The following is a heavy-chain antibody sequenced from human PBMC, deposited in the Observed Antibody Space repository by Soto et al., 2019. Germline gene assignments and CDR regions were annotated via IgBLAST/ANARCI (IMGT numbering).Heavy chain of an antibody. CDR2: TYYSGST. J-gene: IGHJ5*02. CDR3: ARVNPVVTPAGWVAP. Sequence: PSVTLPVTCTGAGGAIGSCYWRWIRGRPGKGLEWVGSTYYSGSTNYNPSLKSRVTISVDTSKKQFSLKLRSVTAADTAVYYCARVNPVVTPAGWVAPWGEGTMVTVS. D-gene: IGHD2-21*02. V-gene: IGHV4-59*13. CDR1: GGAIGSCY.